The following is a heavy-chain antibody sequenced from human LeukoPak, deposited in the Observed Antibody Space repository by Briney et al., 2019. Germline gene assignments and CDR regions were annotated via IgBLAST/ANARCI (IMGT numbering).Heavy chain of an antibody. CDR3: ATDHGLDLSAFDI. J-gene: IGHJ3*02. CDR2: INPNSGGT. V-gene: IGHV1-2*02. CDR1: GYTFTGYY. D-gene: IGHD2-2*03. Sequence: ASVKVSCKASGYTFTGYYMHWARQAPGQGLEWMGWINPNSGGTNYAQKFQGRVTMTRDTSISTAYMELSSLRSEDTAVYYCATDHGLDLSAFDIWGQGTMVTVSS.